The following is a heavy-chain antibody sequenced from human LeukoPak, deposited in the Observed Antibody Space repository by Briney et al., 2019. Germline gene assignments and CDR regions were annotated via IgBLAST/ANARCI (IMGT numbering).Heavy chain of an antibody. CDR2: INSDGSST. V-gene: IGHV3-74*01. J-gene: IGHJ4*02. CDR3: ARDYSSSSDY. D-gene: IGHD6-6*01. Sequence: GGSLRLSCAASGFTFSSYGMSWVRQAPGKGLEWVSRINSDGSSTSYADSVKGRFTISRDNAKNTLYLQMNSLRAEDTAVYYCARDYSSSSDYWGQGTLVTVSS. CDR1: GFTFSSYG.